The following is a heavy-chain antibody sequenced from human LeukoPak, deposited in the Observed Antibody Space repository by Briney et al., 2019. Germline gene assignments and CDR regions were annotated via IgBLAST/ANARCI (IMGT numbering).Heavy chain of an antibody. Sequence: GSLRLSCAASGFTFSSYAMSWVRQAPGKGLEWVSAISGSGGSTYYADSVKGRFTISRDNSKNTLYLQMNGLRAEDTAVYYCAKSDDYGGNQSDYWGQGTLVTVSS. CDR2: ISGSGGST. V-gene: IGHV3-23*01. CDR1: GFTFSSYA. CDR3: AKSDDYGGNQSDY. D-gene: IGHD4-23*01. J-gene: IGHJ4*02.